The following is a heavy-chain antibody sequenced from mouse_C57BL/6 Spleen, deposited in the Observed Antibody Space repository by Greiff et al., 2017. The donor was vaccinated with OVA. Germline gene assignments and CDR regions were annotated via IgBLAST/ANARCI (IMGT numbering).Heavy chain of an antibody. CDR3: ARSYDGYYGWYFDV. CDR1: GFTFSDYY. CDR2: INYDGSST. D-gene: IGHD2-3*01. Sequence: EVKLVESEGGLVQPGSSMKLSCTASGFTFSDYYMAWVRQVPEKGLEWVANINYDGSSTYYLASLKSRFIISRDNAKNILYLQMSSLKSEDTATYYCARSYDGYYGWYFDVWGTGTTVTVSS. V-gene: IGHV5-16*01. J-gene: IGHJ1*03.